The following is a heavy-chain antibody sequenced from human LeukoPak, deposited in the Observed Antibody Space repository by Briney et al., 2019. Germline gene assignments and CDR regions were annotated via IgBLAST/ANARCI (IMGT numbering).Heavy chain of an antibody. CDR1: GFTFTTYW. Sequence: GGSLRLSCAASGFTFTTYWMSWVRQAPGKGLEWVANIKPDGSAKFYVDSVKGRFTISRDNAKNSLYLQMTSLRAEDTAVYYCARDWTYVWGGYRSSFDYWGQGTLVTVSS. CDR2: IKPDGSAK. V-gene: IGHV3-7*01. CDR3: ARDWTYVWGGYRSSFDY. D-gene: IGHD3-16*02. J-gene: IGHJ4*02.